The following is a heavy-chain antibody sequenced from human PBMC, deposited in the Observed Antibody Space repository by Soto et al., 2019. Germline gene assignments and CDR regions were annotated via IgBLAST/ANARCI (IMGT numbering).Heavy chain of an antibody. Sequence: QVQLQESGPGLVKPSQTLSLTCTVSGGSISSGGYYWSWIRQHPGKGLEWIGYIYYSGSTYYNPSHQRRVTSSVDPSKSPSSLKLRSVTAADTSVCYWAISRGYADWFDPWGQGTLVTVSS. D-gene: IGHD3-22*01. CDR2: IYYSGST. J-gene: IGHJ5*02. CDR3: AISRGYADWFDP. CDR1: GGSISSGGYY. V-gene: IGHV4-31*03.